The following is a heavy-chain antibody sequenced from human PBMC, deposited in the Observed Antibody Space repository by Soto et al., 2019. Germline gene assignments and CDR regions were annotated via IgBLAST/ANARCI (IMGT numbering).Heavy chain of an antibody. J-gene: IGHJ5*02. V-gene: IGHV4-31*03. CDR3: AREGHSSWEWLDP. CDR1: GYPLSYRVYY. D-gene: IGHD1-26*01. CDR2: VDHTGDT. Sequence: QVQLQESGPGLVEPSQTLSLVCSVSGYPLSYRVYYWSWVRQYPEQALEWIGFVDHTGDTYYHPSLESRVRMAVAMSKNEFSLKLTSVTAADTATYYCAREGHSSWEWLDPWGQGMLVTVAS.